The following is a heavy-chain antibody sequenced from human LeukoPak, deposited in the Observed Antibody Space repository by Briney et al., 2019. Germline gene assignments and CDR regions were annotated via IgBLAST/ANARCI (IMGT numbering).Heavy chain of an antibody. V-gene: IGHV3-30-3*01. J-gene: IGHJ4*02. CDR1: GFTFSSYA. CDR3: AKEVEAFAY. Sequence: TGGSLRLSCTASGFTFSSYAMHWVRQAPGKGLEWVAVISNDGSNKYYADSVKGRFTISRDNSKNTLFLQMNSLRAEDTAIYYCAKEVEAFAYWGQGTLVTVSS. CDR2: ISNDGSNK.